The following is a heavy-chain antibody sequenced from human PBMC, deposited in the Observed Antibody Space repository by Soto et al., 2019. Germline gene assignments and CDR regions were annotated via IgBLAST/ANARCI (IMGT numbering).Heavy chain of an antibody. CDR3: ARLPGGDGAP. CDR2: IYYIGST. V-gene: IGHV4-59*01. J-gene: IGHJ5*02. Sequence: SETLSLTCTVSGGSMGGYYWSWIRQPQGKGLEWIGYIYYIGSTNYNPSLRSRVTISLDTSKNQVSLKLTSVTAADTAVYYCARLPGGDGAPWGQGTLVTVSS. D-gene: IGHD2-21*02. CDR1: GGSMGGYY.